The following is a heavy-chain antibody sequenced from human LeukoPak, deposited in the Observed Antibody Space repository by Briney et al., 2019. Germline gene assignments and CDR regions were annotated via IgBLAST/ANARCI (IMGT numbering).Heavy chain of an antibody. CDR1: GFTFSSYS. V-gene: IGHV3-48*04. D-gene: IGHD4-17*01. CDR3: ARHDGDYGVKVPFDF. CDR2: ISSSSSTI. Sequence: GGSLRLSCAASGFTFSSYSMNWVRQAPGKGLEWVSYISSSSSTIYYADSVKGRFTISRDNAKNSLYLQMNSLRAEDTAVYYCARHDGDYGVKVPFDFWGQGTLVTVSS. J-gene: IGHJ4*02.